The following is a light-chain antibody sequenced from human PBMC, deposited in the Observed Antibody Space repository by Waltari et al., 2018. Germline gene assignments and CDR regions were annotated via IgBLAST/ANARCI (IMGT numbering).Light chain of an antibody. Sequence: QSALTQPASVSGSPGQSITISCSGTDSDVGAYDFVYWYQQHPGKAPHLIIYEVSNRPSGSSNRFSASKSGNTASLTISGLQAEDEADYYCSSYTTSSAPGVFGTGTRVTVL. J-gene: IGLJ1*01. CDR2: EVS. CDR1: DSDVGAYDF. V-gene: IGLV2-14*01. CDR3: SSYTTSSAPGV.